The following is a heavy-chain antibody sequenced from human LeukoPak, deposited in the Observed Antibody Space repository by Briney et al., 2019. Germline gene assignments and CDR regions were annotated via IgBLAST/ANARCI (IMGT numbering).Heavy chain of an antibody. CDR3: ARFRFRTGYFYYFDY. J-gene: IGHJ4*02. D-gene: IGHD3/OR15-3a*01. Sequence: SETLSLTCTVSGGSISSSSYYWGWIRQPPGKGLEWFGSIYYSGSTYYNPSLKSRVTISVDTSKTQFSLKLSSVTAADTAVYYCARFRFRTGYFYYFDYWGQGTLVTVSS. CDR2: IYYSGST. CDR1: GGSISSSSYY. V-gene: IGHV4-39*07.